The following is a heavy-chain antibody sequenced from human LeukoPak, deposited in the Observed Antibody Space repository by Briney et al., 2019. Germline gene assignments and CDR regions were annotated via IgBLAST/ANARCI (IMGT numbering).Heavy chain of an antibody. D-gene: IGHD4-17*01. CDR1: GFTFSSYA. CDR2: ISGSGGST. Sequence: GGSLRLSCAASGFTFSSYAMSWVRQAPGEGLEWVSAISGSGGSTYYVDSVKGRFTISRDNSKNTLYLQMNSLRAKDTALYYCAKVGSMTTVTTFDSWGQGTLVTVSS. V-gene: IGHV3-23*01. J-gene: IGHJ4*02. CDR3: AKVGSMTTVTTFDS.